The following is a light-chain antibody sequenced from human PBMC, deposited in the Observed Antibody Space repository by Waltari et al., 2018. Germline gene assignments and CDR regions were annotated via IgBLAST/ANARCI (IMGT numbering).Light chain of an antibody. CDR2: DVS. CDR1: SSDGGGYNY. Sequence: QSALTQPASVSGSPGQSITIPCTGTSSDGGGYNYVSWYQQHPGKAPKVMIYDVSNRPSGVSNRFSGSKSGNTASLTISGLQAEDEADYYCSSYTSSSIPYVFGTGTKVTVL. V-gene: IGLV2-14*03. CDR3: SSYTSSSIPYV. J-gene: IGLJ1*01.